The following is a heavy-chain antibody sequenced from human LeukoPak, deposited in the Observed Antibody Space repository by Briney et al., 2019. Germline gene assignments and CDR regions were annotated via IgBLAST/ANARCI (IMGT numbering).Heavy chain of an antibody. D-gene: IGHD5-18*01. CDR2: LIPIFGTA. Sequence: SVKVSCKASGGTFSSYAISWVRQAPGQGLDWMGGLIPIFGTANYAQKFQGRVTITTDESTSTAYMELSSLRSEDTAVYYCAREGHSYGYPYYYYYYMDVWGKGTTVTVSS. CDR1: GGTFSSYA. V-gene: IGHV1-69*05. J-gene: IGHJ6*03. CDR3: AREGHSYGYPYYYYYYMDV.